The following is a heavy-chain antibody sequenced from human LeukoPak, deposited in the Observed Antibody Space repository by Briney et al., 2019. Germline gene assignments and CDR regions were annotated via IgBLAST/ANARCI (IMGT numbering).Heavy chain of an antibody. CDR2: INHSGGT. Sequence: SETLSLTCAVYGGSFSGYYWSWIRQPPGKGLEWIGEINHSGGTNYNPSLKSRVTISVDTSKNQFSLKLTSVTAADTAVYYCARTYPLRVGATLPYFDYWGQGTLVTVSS. CDR1: GGSFSGYY. CDR3: ARTYPLRVGATLPYFDY. D-gene: IGHD1-26*01. J-gene: IGHJ4*02. V-gene: IGHV4-34*01.